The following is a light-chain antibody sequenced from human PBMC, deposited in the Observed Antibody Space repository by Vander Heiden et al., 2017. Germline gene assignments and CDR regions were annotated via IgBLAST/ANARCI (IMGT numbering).Light chain of an antibody. J-gene: IGLJ3*02. CDR2: GNS. Sequence: QSVLTPPPSVSGAPGQRVTISCTGSRSNIGAGYDVHWYQQLPGTAPKLLIYGNSNRPSGVPDRFSGSKSGTSDSLAITGLQAEDEADYYCQSSDSSLSGWVFGGGTKLTVL. CDR1: RSNIGAGYD. V-gene: IGLV1-40*01. CDR3: QSSDSSLSGWV.